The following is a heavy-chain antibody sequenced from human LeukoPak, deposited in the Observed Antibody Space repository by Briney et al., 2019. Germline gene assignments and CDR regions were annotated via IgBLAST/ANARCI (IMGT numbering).Heavy chain of an antibody. Sequence: KPSKTLSLTCAVYGGSFSGYYWSWIRQPPGKGLEWIGEINHSGSTNYNPSLKSRVTISVDTSKNQFSLKLSSVTAAGTAVYYCARGLGSGWTDYWGQGTLVTVSS. CDR2: INHSGST. V-gene: IGHV4-34*01. CDR3: ARGLGSGWTDY. J-gene: IGHJ4*02. D-gene: IGHD6-19*01. CDR1: GGSFSGYY.